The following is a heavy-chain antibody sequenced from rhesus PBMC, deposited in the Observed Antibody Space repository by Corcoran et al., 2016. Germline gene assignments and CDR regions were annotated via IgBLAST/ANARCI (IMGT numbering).Heavy chain of an antibody. Sequence: EVQLVQSGAEVKRPGESLKISCKTSGYSFTSYWISWVRQMPGKGLEWMGAMNPSESDTRYSPSFQGQVTISADKSISTAYLQWSSLKASDTATYYCAKGVFWSGYTTYWYFDLWGPGTPITISS. D-gene: IGHD3-3*01. V-gene: IGHV5-20*02. CDR1: GYSFTSYW. CDR2: MNPSESDT. J-gene: IGHJ2*01. CDR3: AKGVFWSGYTTYWYFDL.